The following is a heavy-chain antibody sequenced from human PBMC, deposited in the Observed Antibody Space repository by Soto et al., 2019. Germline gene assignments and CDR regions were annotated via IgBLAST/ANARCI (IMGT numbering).Heavy chain of an antibody. CDR2: ISGSGVST. CDR3: AKSLGMYYYDSSGYYHYDY. D-gene: IGHD3-22*01. CDR1: GLTFSSYA. Sequence: GGSLRLSCAASGLTFSSYAMSWVRQAPGKGLEWVSAISGSGVSTYYADSVKGRFTISRDNSKNTLYLQMNSLRAEDTAVYYYAKSLGMYYYDSSGYYHYDYWGQGTLVTVSS. J-gene: IGHJ4*02. V-gene: IGHV3-23*01.